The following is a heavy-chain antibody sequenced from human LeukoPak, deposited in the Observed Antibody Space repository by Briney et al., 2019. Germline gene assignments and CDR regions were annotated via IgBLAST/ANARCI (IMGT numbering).Heavy chain of an antibody. CDR3: ARTGSSGYLDWFDP. CDR2: IYYSGST. Sequence: SETLSLTCTVSGGSISSSNYYWGWIRQPPGKGLEWIGYIYYSGSTNYNPSLKSRVTISVDTSKNQFSLKLSSVTAADTAVYYCARTGSSGYLDWFDPWGQGTLVTVSS. CDR1: GGSISSSNYY. J-gene: IGHJ5*02. V-gene: IGHV4-61*05. D-gene: IGHD6-19*01.